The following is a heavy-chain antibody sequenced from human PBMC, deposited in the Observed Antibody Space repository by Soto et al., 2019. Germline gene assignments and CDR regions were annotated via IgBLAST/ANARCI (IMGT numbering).Heavy chain of an antibody. D-gene: IGHD3-3*02. CDR1: GFAFDEYV. Sequence: GGSLRLSCAASGFAFDEYVMHWVRQPPGRGLEWVSGITWNGGTIRYVDSVKGRFTISRDNAENSLYLQMNSLRREDTAVYYCAKGGSAALLAPPGRDNWFDPWGPGTQVTVSS. V-gene: IGHV3-9*01. CDR3: AKGGSAALLAPPGRDNWFDP. J-gene: IGHJ5*02. CDR2: ITWNGGTI.